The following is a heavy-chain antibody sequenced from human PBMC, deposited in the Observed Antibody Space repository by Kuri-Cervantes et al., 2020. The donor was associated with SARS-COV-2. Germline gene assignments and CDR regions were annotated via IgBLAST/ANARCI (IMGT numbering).Heavy chain of an antibody. CDR2: ISHDGKNK. V-gene: IGHV3-30*18. CDR1: GFNFGRTD. D-gene: IGHD2-21*01. CDR3: AKDRVGVQDF. J-gene: IGHJ4*02. Sequence: GESLKISCAASGFNFGRTDMHWVRQAPGKGLEWVAVISHDGKNKKCIASGKGRFTISRDNPQNTLYLHMKSLRSEDTAMYYCAKDRVGVQDFWGQGTLVTVSS.